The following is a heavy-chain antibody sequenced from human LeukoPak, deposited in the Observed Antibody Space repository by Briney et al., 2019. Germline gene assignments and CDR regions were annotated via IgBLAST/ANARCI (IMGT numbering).Heavy chain of an antibody. J-gene: IGHJ4*02. CDR3: ARGGTGYYLFDY. D-gene: IGHD3/OR15-3a*01. CDR2: IYYSGST. Sequence: SETLSFTCTVSGGSISSYYWSWIRQPPGKGLEWIGYIYYSGSTNYNPSLKSRVTISVDTSKNQFSLKLSSVTAADTAVYYCARGGTGYYLFDYWGQGTLVTVSS. CDR1: GGSISSYY. V-gene: IGHV4-59*01.